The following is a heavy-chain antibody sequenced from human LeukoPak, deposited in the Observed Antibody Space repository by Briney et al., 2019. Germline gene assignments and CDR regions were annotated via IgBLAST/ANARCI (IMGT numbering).Heavy chain of an antibody. J-gene: IGHJ4*02. CDR2: VNHGGST. Sequence: SETLSLTCAVHGGSLAGYNWNWIRPPPGKELEWIGDVNHGGSTNYNPSLESRVTVSIDTWNSQFSLELNSVTAADTAVYYCARGRVRVVPGTGYFDSWSQGSLVIVSS. V-gene: IGHV4-34*01. D-gene: IGHD2-2*01. CDR3: ARGRVRVVPGTGYFDS. CDR1: GGSLAGYN.